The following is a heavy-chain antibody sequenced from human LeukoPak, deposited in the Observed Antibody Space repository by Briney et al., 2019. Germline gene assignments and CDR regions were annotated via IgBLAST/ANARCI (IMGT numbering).Heavy chain of an antibody. J-gene: IGHJ4*02. CDR2: ISWDSGSI. D-gene: IGHD3-10*01. Sequence: GGSLRLSCAAYGFTFDDYAMHWVRQAPGKGLEWVSGISWDSGSIGYADSVKGRFTISRDNAKNSLYLQMNSLRAEDSSLYYCAKDRKSMVRGVMADYWGQGTLVTVSS. CDR1: GFTFDDYA. CDR3: AKDRKSMVRGVMADY. V-gene: IGHV3-9*01.